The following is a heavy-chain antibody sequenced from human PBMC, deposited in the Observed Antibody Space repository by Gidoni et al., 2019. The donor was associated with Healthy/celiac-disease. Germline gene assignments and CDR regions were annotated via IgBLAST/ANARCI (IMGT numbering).Heavy chain of an antibody. V-gene: IGHV3-48*03. J-gene: IGHJ4*02. Sequence: EVQLVESGGGLVQPGGSLRLSCAASGFTFSSYEMNWVRQAPGKGLEWVSYISSSGSTIHYADSVKGRFTISRDNAKNSLYLQMNSLRAEDTAVYYCARAVRAVAGAYWGQGTLVTVSS. D-gene: IGHD6-19*01. CDR1: GFTFSSYE. CDR3: ARAVRAVAGAY. CDR2: ISSSGSTI.